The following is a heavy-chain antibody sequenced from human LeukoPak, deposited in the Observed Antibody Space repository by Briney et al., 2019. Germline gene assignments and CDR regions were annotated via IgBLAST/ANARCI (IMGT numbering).Heavy chain of an antibody. J-gene: IGHJ4*02. CDR3: ARHIYDSSGSNFDY. Sequence: SETLSLTCNVSSGSISSSNYYWGWIRQPPGKGLEWIGSIYYSGSTYSNPPLKSRVTMSVDPSKNQFSLKLSSVTAADTAVYYCARHIYDSSGSNFDYWGQGTLVTVSS. CDR2: IYYSGST. CDR1: SGSISSSNYY. V-gene: IGHV4-39*01. D-gene: IGHD3-22*01.